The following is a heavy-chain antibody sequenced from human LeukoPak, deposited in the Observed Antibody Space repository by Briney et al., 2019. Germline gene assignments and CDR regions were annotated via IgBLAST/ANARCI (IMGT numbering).Heavy chain of an antibody. CDR1: GGSISSYNW. CDR2: IFHSGST. V-gene: IGHV4-4*02. Sequence: SETLSLTCAVSGGSISSYNWWTWVRQSPGKGLEWIGEIFHSGSTSYSPSLESRVTMSIDKSKNQFSLKLTSVTAADTAVYYCGRRRLVYGTGSSCFGDYWGQGTLVTVSS. D-gene: IGHD2-8*02. J-gene: IGHJ4*02. CDR3: GRRRLVYGTGSSCFGDY.